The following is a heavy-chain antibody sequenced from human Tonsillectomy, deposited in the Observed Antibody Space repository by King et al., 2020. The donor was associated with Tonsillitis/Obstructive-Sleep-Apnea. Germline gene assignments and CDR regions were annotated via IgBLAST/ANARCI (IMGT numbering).Heavy chain of an antibody. CDR2: ISYDGSNK. CDR3: ARDSYSNEY. Sequence: VQLVESGGGVVQPGRSLRLSCAASGFTFSNYAMHWVRQAPGKGLEWVAVISYDGSNKYYADSVKGRFTISRDNSKNTLFLQLNSLRAEDTAMYYCARDSYSNEYWGEGTLVSVSS. V-gene: IGHV3-30*04. CDR1: GFTFSNYA. D-gene: IGHD4-11*01. J-gene: IGHJ4*02.